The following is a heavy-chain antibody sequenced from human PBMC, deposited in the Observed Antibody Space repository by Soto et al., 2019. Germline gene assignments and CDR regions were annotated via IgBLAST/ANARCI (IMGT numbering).Heavy chain of an antibody. CDR2: ISGSGGST. Sequence: EVQLLESGGGLVQPGGSRRLSCAASGFTFSSYAMSWVRQAPGKGLEWVSAISGSGGSTYYADSVKGRFTISRDNSKNTLYLQMNSLRAEDTAVYYCAKDKVSPYYYYYYMDVWGKGTTVTVSS. CDR1: GFTFSSYA. V-gene: IGHV3-23*01. J-gene: IGHJ6*03. CDR3: AKDKVSPYYYYYYMDV.